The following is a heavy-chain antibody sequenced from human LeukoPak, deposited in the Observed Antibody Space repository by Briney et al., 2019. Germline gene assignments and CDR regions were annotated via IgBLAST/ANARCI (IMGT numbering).Heavy chain of an antibody. V-gene: IGHV1-69*01. J-gene: IGHJ4*02. D-gene: IGHD1-7*01. CDR1: GGTFSSYA. Sequence: ASVTVSCKASGGTFSSYAISWVRQAPGQGLEWMGGIIPIFGTANYAQKFQGRVTITADESTSTAYMELSSLRSEDTAVYYCARDKGYNWNYPYFDYWGQGTLVTVSS. CDR3: ARDKGYNWNYPYFDY. CDR2: IIPIFGTA.